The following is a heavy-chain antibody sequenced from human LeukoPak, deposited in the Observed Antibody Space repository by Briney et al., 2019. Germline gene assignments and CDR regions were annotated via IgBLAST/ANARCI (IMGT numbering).Heavy chain of an antibody. D-gene: IGHD6-19*01. CDR3: AKVGSSVEYYYYGMDV. Sequence: GGSLRLSCAASGFTFSSYAMSWVRQAPGKGLEWVSAISGSGGSTYYADSVKGRFTISRDNSKNTLYLQMNSLRAEDTALYYCAKVGSSVEYYYYGMDVWGQRTPVTVSS. J-gene: IGHJ6*02. CDR1: GFTFSSYA. V-gene: IGHV3-23*01. CDR2: ISGSGGST.